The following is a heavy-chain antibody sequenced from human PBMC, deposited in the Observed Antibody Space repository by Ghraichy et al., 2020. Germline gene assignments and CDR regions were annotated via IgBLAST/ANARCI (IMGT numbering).Heavy chain of an antibody. V-gene: IGHV3-74*01. CDR1: GFTFSTYW. CDR3: ARVMGATTNYYYGMDV. J-gene: IGHJ6*02. D-gene: IGHD1-26*01. Sequence: ESLNISCAASGFTFSTYWMHWVRRAPGKGLVWVSRINSDGGVTSYAESVKGRFTISRDNAKNTLYLQMNSLRAEDTAVYYCARVMGATTNYYYGMDVWGQGTTVIVSS. CDR2: INSDGGVT.